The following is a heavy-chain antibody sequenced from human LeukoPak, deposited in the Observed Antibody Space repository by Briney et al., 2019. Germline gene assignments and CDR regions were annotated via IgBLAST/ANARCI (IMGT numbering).Heavy chain of an antibody. CDR3: ARDVTAGYFDY. J-gene: IGHJ4*02. Sequence: PSETPSLTCTVSGGSISSYYWSWIRQPPGKGLEWIGYIYYSGSTNFNPSLKSRVTISLDTSKNQFSLKLTSVTAADTAMYYCARDVTAGYFDYWGQGILVTVSS. CDR1: GGSISSYY. CDR2: IYYSGST. V-gene: IGHV4-59*08.